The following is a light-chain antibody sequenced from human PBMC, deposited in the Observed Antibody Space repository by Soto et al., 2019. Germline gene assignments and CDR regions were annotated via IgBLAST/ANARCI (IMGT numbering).Light chain of an antibody. CDR1: QSISSW. J-gene: IGKJ3*01. Sequence: DIQMTQSPSTLSASVGDRVTITCRASQSISSWLAWYQQKPGKAPKLLIYRASSLESGVPPRFSGSGSGSEFTLTISSLQPDDFATYYCQHHDTYSGTFGPGTEVDIK. CDR3: QHHDTYSGT. CDR2: RAS. V-gene: IGKV1-5*03.